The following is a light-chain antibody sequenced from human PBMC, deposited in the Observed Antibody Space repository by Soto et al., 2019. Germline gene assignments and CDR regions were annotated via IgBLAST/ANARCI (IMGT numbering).Light chain of an antibody. J-gene: IGLJ2*01. CDR2: DVS. V-gene: IGLV2-14*03. Sequence: QSALTQPASVAGSPGQSITISCTGTSSDVGGYNSVSWYQQHPGKAPKLMIYDVSNRPSGVSNRFSGSKSGNTASLTISGLQAEDEADYYCISYTSSSTLVVFGGGTKLTVL. CDR1: SSDVGGYNS. CDR3: ISYTSSSTLVV.